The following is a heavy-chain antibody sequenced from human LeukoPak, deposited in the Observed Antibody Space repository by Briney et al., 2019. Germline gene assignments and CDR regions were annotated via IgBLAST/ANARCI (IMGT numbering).Heavy chain of an antibody. Sequence: SETLSLTCTVSGGSISSYYWSWIRPPPGKGLEWIGEINHSGSTNYNPSLKSRVTISVDTSKNQFSLKLSSVTAADTAVYYCARLTDQYYDILTGYEWFDPWGQGTLVTVSS. CDR1: GGSISSYY. J-gene: IGHJ5*02. D-gene: IGHD3-9*01. V-gene: IGHV4-34*01. CDR3: ARLTDQYYDILTGYEWFDP. CDR2: INHSGST.